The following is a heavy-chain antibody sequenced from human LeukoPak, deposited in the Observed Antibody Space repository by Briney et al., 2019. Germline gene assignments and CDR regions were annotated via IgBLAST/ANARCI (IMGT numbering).Heavy chain of an antibody. J-gene: IGHJ4*02. D-gene: IGHD2-15*01. Sequence: GGSVTLFCAACVLIFSSYAEICVREARGKGGEWLSAISGSGGITYYAASVTGRFTISRDNSKNTLHLKMNCLTDEDTAVYYCAKDRVVLVAATTRDYWGQGTLVTVSS. V-gene: IGHV3-23*01. CDR1: VLIFSSYA. CDR3: AKDRVVLVAATTRDY. CDR2: ISGSGGIT.